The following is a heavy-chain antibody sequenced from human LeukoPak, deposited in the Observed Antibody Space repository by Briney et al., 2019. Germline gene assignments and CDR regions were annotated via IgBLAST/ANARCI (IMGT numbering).Heavy chain of an antibody. CDR3: AKEDYYDSRGHIKLDAFDV. CDR2: ISGPGDNT. Sequence: PGGSLRLSCAVSGFIFGSYAMGWVRQAPGKGLEWVSTISGPGDNTYYADSVKGRFTISRDSSKNTLYLQMNSLRAEDTAIYYCAKEDYYDSRGHIKLDAFDVWGQGTMVTVSS. V-gene: IGHV3-23*01. CDR1: GFIFGSYA. D-gene: IGHD3-22*01. J-gene: IGHJ3*01.